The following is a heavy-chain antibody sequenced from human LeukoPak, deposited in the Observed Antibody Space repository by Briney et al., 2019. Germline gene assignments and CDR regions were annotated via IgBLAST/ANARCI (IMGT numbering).Heavy chain of an antibody. CDR1: GFTFSSYS. Sequence: GGSLRLSCAASGFTFSSYSMHWVRQDPGKGLEWVAVISYDGSNKYYADSVKDRFTISRDNSKNTLYLQMNSLRAEDTAVYYCAKEMYDYWGQGTLVTVFS. V-gene: IGHV3-30*18. CDR3: AKEMYDY. J-gene: IGHJ4*02. CDR2: ISYDGSNK.